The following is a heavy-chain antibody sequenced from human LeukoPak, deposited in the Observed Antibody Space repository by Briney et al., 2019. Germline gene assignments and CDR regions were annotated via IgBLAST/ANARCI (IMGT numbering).Heavy chain of an antibody. Sequence: PGGSLRLSCVDTGFTFTNAWMSWVRQAPGKGLVWVSRIYVDGRTTNYADSVKGRFTISRDNAKNTVHLEMNSLSVEDTATYYCIRDFRSADLWGQGTLVTVTS. V-gene: IGHV3-74*01. CDR1: GFTFTNAW. J-gene: IGHJ5*02. CDR2: IYVDGRTT. CDR3: IRDFRSADL.